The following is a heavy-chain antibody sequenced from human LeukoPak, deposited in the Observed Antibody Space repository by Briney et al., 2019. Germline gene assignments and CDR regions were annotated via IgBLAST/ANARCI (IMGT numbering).Heavy chain of an antibody. Sequence: ASVKVSCKASGYTFTGYYMHWVRQAPGQGLEWMGRINPNSGGTNYAQKFQGRVTMTRDTSISTAYMELSRLRSDDTAVYYCARVFKGYYDSSGYSIFDYWGQGTLVTVSS. D-gene: IGHD3-22*01. CDR2: INPNSGGT. CDR3: ARVFKGYYDSSGYSIFDY. J-gene: IGHJ4*02. V-gene: IGHV1-2*06. CDR1: GYTFTGYY.